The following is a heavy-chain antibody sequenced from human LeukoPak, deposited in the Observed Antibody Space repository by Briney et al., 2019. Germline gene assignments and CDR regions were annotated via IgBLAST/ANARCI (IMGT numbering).Heavy chain of an antibody. V-gene: IGHV4-59*02. Sequence: PLETLSLTCSVSGDSVSNYYWSWIRQPPGKGLEWIGYVYHGGTTHYNPSLRSRHTISIDTSNNQFSLRLTSVTAADTAVYYCARERGYSGPDYYYGLDVWGQGTRVTVSS. CDR1: GDSVSNYY. CDR3: ARERGYSGPDYYYGLDV. D-gene: IGHD5-12*01. CDR2: VYHGGTT. J-gene: IGHJ6*02.